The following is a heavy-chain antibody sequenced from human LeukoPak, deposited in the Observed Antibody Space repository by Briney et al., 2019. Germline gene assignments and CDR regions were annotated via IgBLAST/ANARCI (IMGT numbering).Heavy chain of an antibody. Sequence: GESLRLSCAASGFTFSNYGMSWVRQAPGKGLEWVSDIRGSGGGTYYADSVKGRFTISRDNYKNTLYLQMNSLRAEDTAVYYCVKARMPHCGTDCLESWGQGTLVTVSS. J-gene: IGHJ4*02. CDR1: GFTFSNYG. CDR2: IRGSGGGT. CDR3: VKARMPHCGTDCLES. V-gene: IGHV3-23*01. D-gene: IGHD2-21*02.